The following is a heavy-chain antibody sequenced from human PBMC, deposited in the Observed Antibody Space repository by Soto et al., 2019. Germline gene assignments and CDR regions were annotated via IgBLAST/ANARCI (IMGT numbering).Heavy chain of an antibody. CDR2: INPNGGST. D-gene: IGHD2-15*01. CDR1: GYTFTSSY. V-gene: IGHV1-46*01. Sequence: QVQLVQSGAEVKKPGASVKLSCKASGYTFTSSYVYWVRQAPGQGLEWVAIINPNGGSTNYAQEFQGRVTVTRDTSTSTVFMELSSLHSDDTAVYYCARELLAANYWGQGTLVTVSS. J-gene: IGHJ4*02. CDR3: ARELLAANY.